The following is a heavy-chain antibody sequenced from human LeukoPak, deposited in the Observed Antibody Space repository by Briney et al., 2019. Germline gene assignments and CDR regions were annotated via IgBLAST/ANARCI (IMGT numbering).Heavy chain of an antibody. J-gene: IGHJ4*02. D-gene: IGHD2-15*01. CDR1: GFIFSRNS. Sequence: GGSLRLSCAASGFIFSRNSMNWVRQAPGKGLEWVSSISSSSSYIYYADSVKGRFTISRDNAKNSLYLQMNSLRAEDTAVYYCARDLLRKDNYWGQGTLVTVSS. CDR3: ARDLLRKDNY. V-gene: IGHV3-21*01. CDR2: ISSSSSYI.